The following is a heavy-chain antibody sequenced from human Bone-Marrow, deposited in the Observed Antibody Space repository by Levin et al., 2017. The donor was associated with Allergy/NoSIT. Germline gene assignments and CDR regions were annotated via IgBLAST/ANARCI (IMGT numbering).Heavy chain of an antibody. Sequence: GGSLRLSCVASGFTFSNHGMSWVRQAPGKGLDWVAVISPDGRNKNYADSVKGRFTISRENSNNTLYLQMNSLRPEDTAVYYCAKHHLGWFDPWGQGTLVTVSS. J-gene: IGHJ5*02. CDR1: GFTFSNHG. CDR3: AKHHLGWFDP. V-gene: IGHV3-30*18. D-gene: IGHD1-14*01. CDR2: ISPDGRNK.